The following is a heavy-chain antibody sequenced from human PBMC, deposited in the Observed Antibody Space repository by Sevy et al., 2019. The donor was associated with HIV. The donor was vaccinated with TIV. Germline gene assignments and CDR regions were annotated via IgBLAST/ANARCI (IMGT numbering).Heavy chain of an antibody. CDR1: GFTFSTYA. Sequence: GGSLRLSCAASGFTFSTYAMHWVRQAPGKGLEWVAVISYDGSNTYYADSVKGRFTISRDSSKNTLYLQMNSLRAEETAVYFCAGDGGYDSRGYDLSNYWGQGTLVTVSS. V-gene: IGHV3-30*04. CDR3: AGDGGYDSRGYDLSNY. CDR2: ISYDGSNT. J-gene: IGHJ4*02. D-gene: IGHD3-22*01.